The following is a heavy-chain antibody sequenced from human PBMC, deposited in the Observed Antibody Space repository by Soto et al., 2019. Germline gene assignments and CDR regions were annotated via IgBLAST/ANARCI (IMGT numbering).Heavy chain of an antibody. V-gene: IGHV4-30-4*01. CDR2: IYYSGST. D-gene: IGHD2-2*01. Sequence: SETLSLTCTVSGGSISSGDYYWSCIRQPPGKGLEWIGYIYYSGSTYYNPSLKSRVTISVDTSKNQFSLKLSSVTAADTAVYYCARGVVVPAAMFAHYYYGMDVWGQGTTVTVSS. CDR3: ARGVVVPAAMFAHYYYGMDV. CDR1: GGSISSGDYY. J-gene: IGHJ6*02.